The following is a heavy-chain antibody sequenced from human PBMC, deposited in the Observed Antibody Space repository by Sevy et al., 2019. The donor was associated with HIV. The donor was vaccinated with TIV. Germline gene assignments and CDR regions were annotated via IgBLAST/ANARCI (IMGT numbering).Heavy chain of an antibody. CDR1: GGSISSYY. D-gene: IGHD3-3*01. V-gene: IGHV4-59*01. J-gene: IGHJ5*02. CDR2: IYYTGST. CDR3: ARVTTPLDRGYNWFDP. Sequence: SETLSLTCAVSGGSISSYYWSWIRQPPGKGLEWIGYIYYTGSTNYNPSLKSRVTISVDTSKNQFSLKLSSVTAADTAVYYCARVTTPLDRGYNWFDPWGQGTLVTVSS.